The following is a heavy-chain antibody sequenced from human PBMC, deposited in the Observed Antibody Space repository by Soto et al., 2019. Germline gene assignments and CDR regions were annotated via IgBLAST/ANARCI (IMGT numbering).Heavy chain of an antibody. CDR1: GFIYNAYY. J-gene: IGHJ4*02. V-gene: IGHV3-11*01. Sequence: LRLSCAASGFIYNAYYMTWIRQAPGKGLEWISSITSSGGAKFYADSVEGRFTISRDNADNSVSLQLNNLKAEDTAVYYCARMFSRYEPLYYFDYWGQGVIVPVSS. CDR2: ITSSGGAK. D-gene: IGHD1-1*01. CDR3: ARMFSRYEPLYYFDY.